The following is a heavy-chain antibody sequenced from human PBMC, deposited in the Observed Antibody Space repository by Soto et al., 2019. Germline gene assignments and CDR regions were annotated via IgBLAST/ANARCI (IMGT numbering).Heavy chain of an antibody. CDR1: GGTFSSYT. Sequence: SVKVSCKATGGTFSSYTISWVRQAPGQGLDWMGRIIPILGIANYAEKFQGRVTITADKSTSTAYMELSSLRSEDTAVYYCARGPMTTVTQVDYWGQGTLVTVSS. CDR2: IIPILGIA. V-gene: IGHV1-69*02. D-gene: IGHD4-17*01. J-gene: IGHJ4*02. CDR3: ARGPMTTVTQVDY.